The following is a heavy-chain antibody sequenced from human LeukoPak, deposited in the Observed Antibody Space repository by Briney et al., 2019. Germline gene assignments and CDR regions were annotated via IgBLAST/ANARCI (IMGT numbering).Heavy chain of an antibody. CDR1: GLTVSSNY. Sequence: GGSLRLSCAASGLTVSSNYMSWVRQAPGKGLEWVSVIYSGGSTYYADSVKGRFTISRHNSKNTLYLQMNSLRAEDTAVYYCARSDYGGIVDAFDIWGQGTMVTVSS. D-gene: IGHD4-23*01. CDR3: ARSDYGGIVDAFDI. CDR2: IYSGGST. V-gene: IGHV3-53*01. J-gene: IGHJ3*02.